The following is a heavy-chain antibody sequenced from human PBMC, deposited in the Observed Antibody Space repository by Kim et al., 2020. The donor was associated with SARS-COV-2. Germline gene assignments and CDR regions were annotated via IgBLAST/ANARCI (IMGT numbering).Heavy chain of an antibody. V-gene: IGHV3-53*01. CDR1: GFSVNNKY. CDR3: ASERPRRDTTSYYSRAAFDI. J-gene: IGHJ3*02. CDR2: IYTGSS. Sequence: GGSLRLSCAASGFSVNNKYMSWVRQAPGKGLEWVSVIYTGSSNYAASVKGRFTISRDNSKNTLYLEMSSLRAEDTAVYYCASERPRRDTTSYYSRAAFDIWGRGTQVTVSS. D-gene: IGHD3-10*01.